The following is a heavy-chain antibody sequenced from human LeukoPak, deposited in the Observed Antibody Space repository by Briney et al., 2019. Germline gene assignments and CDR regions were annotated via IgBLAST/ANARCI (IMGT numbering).Heavy chain of an antibody. CDR2: IWYDGSNK. J-gene: IGHJ3*02. Sequence: GGSLRLSCAASGFTFSTYGMPWVRQAPGKGLEWVAIIWYDGSNKYFADSVKGRFTISRDNSKNTLYLQMNSLRAEDTAVYYCARVDYYDSSGSPYAFDIWGQGTMVTVSS. CDR1: GFTFSTYG. V-gene: IGHV3-33*01. CDR3: ARVDYYDSSGSPYAFDI. D-gene: IGHD3-22*01.